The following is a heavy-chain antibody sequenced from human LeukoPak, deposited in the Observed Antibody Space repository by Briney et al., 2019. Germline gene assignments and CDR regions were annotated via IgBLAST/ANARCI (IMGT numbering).Heavy chain of an antibody. D-gene: IGHD1-26*01. V-gene: IGHV4-59*08. CDR1: GDSIRSYY. CDR2: VYYSGST. Sequence: SETLSLTCTVSGDSIRSYYWSWIRQPPGRGLEWIGYVYYSGSTNYNPSLKSRVTISVATSKNQFSLRLTSVTAADTAVYYCAREISELWENYYMDVWGKGTTVTVSS. CDR3: AREISELWENYYMDV. J-gene: IGHJ6*03.